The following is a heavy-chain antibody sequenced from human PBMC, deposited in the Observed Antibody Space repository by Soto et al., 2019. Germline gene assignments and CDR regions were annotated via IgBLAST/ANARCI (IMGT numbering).Heavy chain of an antibody. Sequence: SETLSLTCTVSGGSISSSSYYWGWIRQPPGKGLEWIGSIYYSGSTYYNPSLKSRVTISVDTSKNQFSLKLSSVTAADTAVYYCARGRYDFWSGFDFDYWGQGTLVTVSS. CDR1: GGSISSSSYY. CDR2: IYYSGST. J-gene: IGHJ4*02. D-gene: IGHD3-3*01. CDR3: ARGRYDFWSGFDFDY. V-gene: IGHV4-39*01.